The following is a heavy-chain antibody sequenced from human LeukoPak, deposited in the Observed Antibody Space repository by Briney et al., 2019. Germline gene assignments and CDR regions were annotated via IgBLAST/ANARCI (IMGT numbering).Heavy chain of an antibody. CDR2: ISYDGSNK. V-gene: IGHV3-30*04. CDR3: ARGKVVEDSSGYYSCYFYY. D-gene: IGHD3-22*01. J-gene: IGHJ4*02. CDR1: GFTFSSYA. Sequence: GGSLRLSCAASGFTFSSYAMHWVRQAPGKGLEWVAVISYDGSNKYYADSVKGRFTISRDNSKNTLYLQMNSLRAEDTAVYYCARGKVVEDSSGYYSCYFYYWGQGTLVTVSS.